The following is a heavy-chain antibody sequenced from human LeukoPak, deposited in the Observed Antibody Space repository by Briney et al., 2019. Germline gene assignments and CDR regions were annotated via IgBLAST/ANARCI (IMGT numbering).Heavy chain of an antibody. D-gene: IGHD3-10*01. V-gene: IGHV3-21*01. J-gene: IGHJ4*02. Sequence: GGSLRLSCAASGFTFSTYSMNWVRQTPGKGLEWVSYISGGSEYIYYTDSVKGRFTISRDNAKNSLYLQMSSLRADDTAVYYCASGIYYASVHTWSPVWGQGTLVTVS. CDR2: ISGGSEYI. CDR1: GFTFSTYS. CDR3: ASGIYYASVHTWSPV.